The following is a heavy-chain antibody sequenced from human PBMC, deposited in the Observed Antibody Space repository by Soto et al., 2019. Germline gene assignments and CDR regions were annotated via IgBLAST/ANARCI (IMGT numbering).Heavy chain of an antibody. D-gene: IGHD2-15*01. J-gene: IGHJ4*02. CDR3: ARRYCSDSYCSYFDY. CDR2: INHSGTT. CDR1: GGPVSGYF. V-gene: IGHV4-34*01. Sequence: LSLTCAVCGGPVSGYFWSWIRQPPGKGLEWIGEINHSGTTSYSPSLDSRVTTSVDTSKNQFSLRLSSVTAADTAIYYCARRYCSDSYCSYFDYWGRGTLVTVSS.